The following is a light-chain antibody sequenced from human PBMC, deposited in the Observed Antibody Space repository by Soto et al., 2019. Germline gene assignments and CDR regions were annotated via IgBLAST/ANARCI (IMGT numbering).Light chain of an antibody. V-gene: IGKV4-1*01. J-gene: IGKJ2*01. CDR2: WAS. CDR3: QQYYNNSPT. CDR1: QSVLNTSTNKNY. Sequence: DIVMTQSPDSLAVSLGERATINCKSSQSVLNTSTNKNYLIWYQQKPGQPPRLLIYWASTRESGVPDRFSGSGSGKDFTITISSLQPEDEAVYYCQQYYNNSPTFGQGTKLEIK.